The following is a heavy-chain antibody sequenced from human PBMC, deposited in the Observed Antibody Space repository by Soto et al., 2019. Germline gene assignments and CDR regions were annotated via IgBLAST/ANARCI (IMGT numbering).Heavy chain of an antibody. CDR2: INHSGST. D-gene: IGHD5-18*01. V-gene: IGHV4-34*01. CDR3: ASQQLWFDY. CDR1: GGSFSGYY. Sequence: XXTLSLPFAVYGGSFSGYYWRWIRQPPGKGLEWIGEINHSGSTNYNPSLKSRVTISVDTSKNQFSLKLSSVTAADTAVYYCASQQLWFDYWGQGTLVTVSS. J-gene: IGHJ4*02.